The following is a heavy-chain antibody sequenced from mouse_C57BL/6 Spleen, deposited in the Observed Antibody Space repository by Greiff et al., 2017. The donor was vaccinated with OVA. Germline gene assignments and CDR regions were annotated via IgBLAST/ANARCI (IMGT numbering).Heavy chain of an antibody. CDR3: ATGVYCDYYVRYFGG. CDR2: ILPGSGRT. D-gene: IGHD2-13*01. Sequence: QVQLQQSGAELMKPGASVKLSCKATGYTFTGYWIEWVKQRPGHGLEWIGDILPGSGRTNYNEKFKGKATFTADTSSNTAYMQLSSLTTEDSAIYDCATGVYCDYYVRYFGGWGTGATVTVSS. V-gene: IGHV1-9*01. CDR1: GYTFTGYW. J-gene: IGHJ1*03.